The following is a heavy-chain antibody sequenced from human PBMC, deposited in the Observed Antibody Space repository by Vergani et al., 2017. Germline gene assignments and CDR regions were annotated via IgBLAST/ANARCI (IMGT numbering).Heavy chain of an antibody. CDR2: INTNTGNP. V-gene: IGHV7-4-1*02. J-gene: IGHJ4*02. CDR1: GYTFTSYA. D-gene: IGHD2-15*01. CDR3: ARYPKPRVVAADKFDY. Sequence: QVQLVQSGSELKKPEASVKVSCKASGYTFTSYAMNWVRQATRQGLEWMGWINTNTGNPTYAQRFTGLCVFSLDTSVSTGYLQISSLKAEDTAVYYCARYPKPRVVAADKFDYWSRGTLVTVSS.